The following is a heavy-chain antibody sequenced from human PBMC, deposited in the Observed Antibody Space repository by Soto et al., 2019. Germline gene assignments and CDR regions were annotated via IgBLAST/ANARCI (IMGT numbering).Heavy chain of an antibody. J-gene: IGHJ5*02. CDR2: IIPIFGTA. CDR3: ARGSRGVKEGWIGR. V-gene: IGHV1-69*01. Sequence: SVKESCNASGGTFSSYAISWGRQAPVQGLEWMGGIIPIFGTANYSQKFQGRVTITADESTSTAYMELSSLRSEDTAVYYCARGSRGVKEGWIGRWGRGTLV. CDR1: GGTFSSYA. D-gene: IGHD6-19*01.